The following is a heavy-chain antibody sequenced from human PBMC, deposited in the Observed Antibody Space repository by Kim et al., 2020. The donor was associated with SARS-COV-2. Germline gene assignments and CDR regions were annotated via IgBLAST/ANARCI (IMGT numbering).Heavy chain of an antibody. CDR1: GGSFSGYY. D-gene: IGHD3-10*01. CDR3: ARGRYYYGSGSYYKDDY. Sequence: SETLSLTCAVYGGSFSGYYWSWIRQPPGKGLEWIGEINHSGSTNYNPSLKSRVTISVDTSKNQFSLKLSSVTAADTAVYYCARGRYYYGSGSYYKDDYWGQGTLVTVSS. J-gene: IGHJ4*02. V-gene: IGHV4-34*01. CDR2: INHSGST.